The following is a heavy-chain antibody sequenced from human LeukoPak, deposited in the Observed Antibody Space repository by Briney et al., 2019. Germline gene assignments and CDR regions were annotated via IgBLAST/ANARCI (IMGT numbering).Heavy chain of an antibody. CDR3: ARHVGGLAVAGSWFDP. CDR2: IYYSGRT. D-gene: IGHD6-19*01. Sequence: PSETLSLTCTVSGDSISRYYWSWLRQPPRKGLEWLGYIYYSGRTNYNPSLKSRVTISVDTSKNQFSLNLSSVTAADTAVYYCARHVGGLAVAGSWFDPWGQGTLVTVSS. J-gene: IGHJ5*02. V-gene: IGHV4-59*08. CDR1: GDSISRYY.